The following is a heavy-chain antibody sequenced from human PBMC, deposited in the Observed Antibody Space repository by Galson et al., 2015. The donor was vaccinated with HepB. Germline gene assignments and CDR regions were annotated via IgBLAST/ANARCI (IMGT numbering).Heavy chain of an antibody. V-gene: IGHV1-8*01. CDR2: MSPHSGNT. J-gene: IGHJ3*02. D-gene: IGHD1-26*01. CDR3: ARFGGYLNALDM. Sequence: SVKVSCKAPGYTFTNFDINWVRQATGQGLEWMGWMSPHSGNTGFAQKFQGRVTMTGDTSIRTAYMELSSLRFEDTGVYYCARFGGYLNALDMWGQGTTVTVAS. CDR1: GYTFTNFD.